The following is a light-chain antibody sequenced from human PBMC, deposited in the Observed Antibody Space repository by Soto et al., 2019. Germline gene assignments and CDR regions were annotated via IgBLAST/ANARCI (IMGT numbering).Light chain of an antibody. J-gene: IGLJ2*01. CDR1: SSDVGGYNY. CDR2: DVS. V-gene: IGLV2-14*03. CDR3: SSYTSGSTRVG. Sequence: QSALTQPASVSGSPGQLIIISCTGTSSDVGGYNYVSWYQQHPGKAPKVMIYDVSKRPSGIPNRFSGSKSGNTAALTISGLQVEDEADYYCSSYTSGSTRVGFGGGTKLTVL.